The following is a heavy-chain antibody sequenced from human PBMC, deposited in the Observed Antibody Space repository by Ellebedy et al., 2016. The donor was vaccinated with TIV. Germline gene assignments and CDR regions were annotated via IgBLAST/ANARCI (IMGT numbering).Heavy chain of an antibody. CDR2: NNPNSGGS. J-gene: IGHJ4*02. Sequence: AASVKVSCKASGYTFTGYYMHWVRQAPGQGLEWMGWNNPNSGGSNYAQKFQGWVTMTRDTSISTAYMELSRLRSDDTAVYYCARDGAVTTVFDYWGQGTLVTVSS. CDR3: ARDGAVTTVFDY. CDR1: GYTFTGYY. V-gene: IGHV1-2*04. D-gene: IGHD4-17*01.